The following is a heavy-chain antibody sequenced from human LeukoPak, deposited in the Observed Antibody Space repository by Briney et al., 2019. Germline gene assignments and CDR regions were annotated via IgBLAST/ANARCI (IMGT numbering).Heavy chain of an antibody. J-gene: IGHJ4*02. CDR1: GGSISSGSYY. Sequence: SETLSLTCTVSGGSISSGSYYWGWIRQPPGKGLEWIGSIYYSGSTYYNPSLKSRVTISVDTSKNQFSLKLSSVTAADTAVYYCARIVKGIDFSPYFDYWGQGTLVTVSS. CDR3: ARIVKGIDFSPYFDY. CDR2: IYYSGST. D-gene: IGHD3/OR15-3a*01. V-gene: IGHV4-39*01.